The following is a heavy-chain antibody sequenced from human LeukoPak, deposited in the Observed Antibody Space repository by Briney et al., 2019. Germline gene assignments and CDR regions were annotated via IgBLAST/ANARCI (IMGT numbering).Heavy chain of an antibody. V-gene: IGHV4-39*01. CDR2: IYYSGST. CDR3: ARHLTSLQYFDL. CDR1: GGSISSSSYY. Sequence: SETLSLTCTVSGGSISSSSYYWGWIRQPSGKGLEWIGSIYYSGSTYYNPSLKSRVTISVDTSKNQFSLKLSSVTAADTAVYYCARHLTSLQYFDLWGRGTLVTVSS. J-gene: IGHJ2*01. D-gene: IGHD4-11*01.